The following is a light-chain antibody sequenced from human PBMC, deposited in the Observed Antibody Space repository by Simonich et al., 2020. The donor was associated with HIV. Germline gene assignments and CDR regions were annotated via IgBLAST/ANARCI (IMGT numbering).Light chain of an antibody. J-gene: IGKJ2*01. CDR2: WAA. Sequence: DIVMTQSPDSLAVSLGERATINCKSSQSVLYSSNNKNYLSWYQQKPGQAPKLLIYWAATRESGVPDRFSGSGSGTDFTLTISSLQAEDVAVYYCQQYYTTPYTFGQGTTLEIK. CDR1: QSVLYSSNNKNY. CDR3: QQYYTTPYT. V-gene: IGKV4-1*01.